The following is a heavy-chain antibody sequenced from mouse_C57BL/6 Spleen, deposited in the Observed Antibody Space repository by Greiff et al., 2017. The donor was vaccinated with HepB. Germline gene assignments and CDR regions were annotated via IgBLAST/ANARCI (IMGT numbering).Heavy chain of an antibody. CDR3: ARGHDYGSSYAWFAY. D-gene: IGHD1-1*01. CDR2: IDPSDSYT. CDR1: GYTFTSYW. J-gene: IGHJ3*01. V-gene: IGHV1-69*01. Sequence: QVQLQQPGAELVMPGASVKLSCKASGYTFTSYWMHWVKQRPGQGLEWIGEIDPSDSYTNYNQKFKGKSTLTVDKSSSTAYMQLSSLTSEDSAVYYCARGHDYGSSYAWFAYWGQGTLGTVSA.